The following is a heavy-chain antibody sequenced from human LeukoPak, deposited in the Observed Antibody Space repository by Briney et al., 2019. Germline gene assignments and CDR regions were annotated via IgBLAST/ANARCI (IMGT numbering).Heavy chain of an antibody. V-gene: IGHV4-4*02. CDR1: GGSISSSNW. D-gene: IGHD2-15*01. CDR3: ARVDCSGGSCYSFDY. J-gene: IGHJ4*02. Sequence: SETLSLTCAVSGGSISSSNWWSWVRQPPGKGLEWIGEIYHSGSTNYNPSLKSRVTISVDKSKNQFSLKLSSVTAADAAVYYCARVDCSGGSCYSFDYWGQGTLVTVSS. CDR2: IYHSGST.